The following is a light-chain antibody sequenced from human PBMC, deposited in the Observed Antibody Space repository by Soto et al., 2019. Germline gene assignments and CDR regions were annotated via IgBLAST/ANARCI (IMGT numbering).Light chain of an antibody. CDR3: QQNYSATWT. J-gene: IGKJ1*01. CDR2: ATS. CDR1: QGISTY. V-gene: IGKV1-39*01. Sequence: DIQMSHSPPSLSASVRDRLTGTSRASQGISTYLNWYQQKPGKAPKLLIYATSTLQSGVPARFSGSASETDFTLTISSLQPEDFATYSCQQNYSATWTFGQGTKVDIK.